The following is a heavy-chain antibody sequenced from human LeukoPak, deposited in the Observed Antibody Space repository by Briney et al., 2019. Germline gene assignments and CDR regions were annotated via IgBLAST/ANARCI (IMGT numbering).Heavy chain of an antibody. CDR1: GFSFSHYA. CDR2: ISYDGNVK. Sequence: GGSLRLSCAASGFSFSHYALHWVRQAPGKGLEWLAFISYDGNVKYYADSVKGRFTVSRDDSKISLYLQMSSLRTEDTALYYCARDFSTKYSQDYWGQGTLVTVSS. D-gene: IGHD1-26*01. J-gene: IGHJ4*02. V-gene: IGHV3-30-3*01. CDR3: ARDFSTKYSQDY.